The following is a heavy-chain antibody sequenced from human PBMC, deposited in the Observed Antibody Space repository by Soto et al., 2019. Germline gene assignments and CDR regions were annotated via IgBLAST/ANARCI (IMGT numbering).Heavy chain of an antibody. D-gene: IGHD3-10*01. CDR2: LNHSEST. V-gene: IGHV4-34*01. J-gene: IGHJ6*02. CDR1: CRSFRGYY. CDR3: ARAGMVRGAFYYYYGMDV. Sequence: SDTLSLTCAVYCRSFRGYYWSWILQPPGPGLEWSGELNHSESTNYNPSLKSRVTISVDTSKNQFSLKLSFVTAADTAVYYCARAGMVRGAFYYYYGMDVWGQGTTVT.